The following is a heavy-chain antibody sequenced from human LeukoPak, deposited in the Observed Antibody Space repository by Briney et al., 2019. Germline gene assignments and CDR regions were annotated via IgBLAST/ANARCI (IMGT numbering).Heavy chain of an antibody. CDR3: ARPTSSGVLEDDGFDL. CDR2: IKRDGSEK. J-gene: IGHJ3*01. CDR1: GFTFSSYA. V-gene: IGHV3-7*01. D-gene: IGHD6-6*01. Sequence: GGSLRLSCAASGFTFSSYAMNWVRQAPGKGLEWVANIKRDGSEKYYVDSVKGRFTISRDNAKNSLYLQMNSLRAEDTAVYYCARPTSSGVLEDDGFDLWGQGTMVTVSS.